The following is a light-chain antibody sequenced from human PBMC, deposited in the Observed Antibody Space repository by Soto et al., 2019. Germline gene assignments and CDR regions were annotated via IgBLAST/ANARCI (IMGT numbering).Light chain of an antibody. CDR3: RSYAGSNITIYV. J-gene: IGLJ1*01. V-gene: IGLV2-8*01. Sequence: QSALTQPPSASGSPGQSVTISCDGTSSDVGGYKYVSWYQQHPGKAPKLIIYEVDKRPSGVPDRFSGSKSGNTASLTVSGLQAEDEADYYCRSYAGSNITIYVFGNGTKVTV. CDR1: SSDVGGYKY. CDR2: EVD.